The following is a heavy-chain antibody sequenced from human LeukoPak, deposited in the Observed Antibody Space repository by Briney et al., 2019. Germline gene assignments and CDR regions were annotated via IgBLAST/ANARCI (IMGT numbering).Heavy chain of an antibody. Sequence: GGSLRLSCAASGFTFSSYAMSWVRQAPGKGLEWVSAISGSGGSTYYADSVKGRFTISRDNSKNTLYLQMNSLRAEDTAVYYCAKVSWVPGTLYYFDYWGQGTLVTVSS. D-gene: IGHD3-10*01. CDR1: GFTFSSYA. V-gene: IGHV3-23*01. J-gene: IGHJ4*02. CDR2: ISGSGGST. CDR3: AKVSWVPGTLYYFDY.